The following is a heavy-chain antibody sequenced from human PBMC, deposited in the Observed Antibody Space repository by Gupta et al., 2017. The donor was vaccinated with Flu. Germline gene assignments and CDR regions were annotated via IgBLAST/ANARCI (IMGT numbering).Heavy chain of an antibody. CDR2: ISSSSSYI. J-gene: IGHJ6*02. D-gene: IGHD1-26*01. CDR3: ASFFGSYYESQGGDYYYGMDV. CDR1: GFTFSSYS. V-gene: IGHV3-21*01. Sequence: EVQLVESGGGLVKPGGSLRLSCAASGFTFSSYSMNWVRQAPGKGLEWVSSISSSSSYIYYADSVKGRFTISRDNAKNSLYLQMNSLRAEDTAVYYCASFFGSYYESQGGDYYYGMDVWGQGTTVTVSS.